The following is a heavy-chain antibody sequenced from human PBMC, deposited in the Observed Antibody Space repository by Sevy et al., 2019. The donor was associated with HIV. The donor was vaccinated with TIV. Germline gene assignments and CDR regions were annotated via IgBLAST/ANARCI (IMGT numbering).Heavy chain of an antibody. CDR1: GDSISSYY. Sequence: SETLSLTCTFSGDSISSYYWSWIRQPPGKGLEWIGYIYYSGITNYNPSLKSRVTISVDTSKNQISLKLRSVTAADTAVYYCANGISARLDYWGQGTLVTVSS. V-gene: IGHV4-59*01. D-gene: IGHD6-6*01. CDR2: IYYSGIT. J-gene: IGHJ4*02. CDR3: ANGISARLDY.